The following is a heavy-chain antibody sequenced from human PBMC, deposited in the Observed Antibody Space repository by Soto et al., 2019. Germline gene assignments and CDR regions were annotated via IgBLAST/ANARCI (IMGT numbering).Heavy chain of an antibody. V-gene: IGHV3-11*01. D-gene: IGHD6-19*01. CDR3: ARSYSSGWEFDY. CDR1: GLTFSNYY. Sequence: PGGSLRLSCGASGLTFSNYYMSWIRQAPGKGLEWVSYISSTGRAIYYADSVKGRFTVSRDNAQNSLSLKLNSLRVEDTAVYYCARSYSSGWEFDYWGQGTQVTSPQ. CDR2: ISSTGRAI. J-gene: IGHJ4*02.